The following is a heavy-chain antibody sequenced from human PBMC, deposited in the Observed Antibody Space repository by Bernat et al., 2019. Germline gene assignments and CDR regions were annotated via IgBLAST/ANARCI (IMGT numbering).Heavy chain of an antibody. J-gene: IGHJ5*02. CDR2: INHSGST. V-gene: IGHV4-34*01. Sequence: QVQLQQWGAGLLKPSETLSLTCAVYGGSFSGYYWSWIRQPPGKGLEWIGEINHSGSTNYNPSLKSRVTRSVDTSKNQFLVKPSFVTAEEAAVYYWARGITNGGGLDPWGQGTMVTVSS. CDR3: ARGITNGGGLDP. CDR1: GGSFSGYY. D-gene: IGHD3-16*01.